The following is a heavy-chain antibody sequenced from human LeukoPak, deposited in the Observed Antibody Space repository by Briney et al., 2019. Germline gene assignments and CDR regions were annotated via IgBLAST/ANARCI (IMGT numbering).Heavy chain of an antibody. J-gene: IGHJ3*01. Sequence: GESLKISCKGSGYSFTSYWISWVRQMPGKGLEWMGRIDPSDSYTNYSPSFQGHVTISADKSISTAYLQWSSLKASDAAMYYCVRLGELSALLWGQGTMVTVSS. CDR3: VRLGELSALL. CDR1: GYSFTSYW. V-gene: IGHV5-10-1*01. D-gene: IGHD3-16*02. CDR2: IDPSDSYT.